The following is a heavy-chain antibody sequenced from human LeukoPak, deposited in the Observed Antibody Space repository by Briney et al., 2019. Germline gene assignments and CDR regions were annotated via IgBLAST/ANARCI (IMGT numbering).Heavy chain of an antibody. V-gene: IGHV3-23*01. J-gene: IGHJ5*02. CDR3: AKAAYGDYVNWFDP. CDR1: GFTFSSHA. D-gene: IGHD4-17*01. Sequence: GGSLRLSCAASGFTFSSHAMNWVRQTPGKGLEWVSSIGGIGASTYYADSVKGRFTISRDNSKNTLYLQMNSLRAEDTALYYCAKAAYGDYVNWFDPWGQGTLVTVSS. CDR2: IGGIGAST.